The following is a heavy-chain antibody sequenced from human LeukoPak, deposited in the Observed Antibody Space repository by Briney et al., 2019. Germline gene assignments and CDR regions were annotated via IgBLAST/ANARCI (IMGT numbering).Heavy chain of an antibody. D-gene: IGHD3-10*01. Sequence: SETLSLTCTVSGYSISSGYYWGCIRQPPGKGLEWIGSFYYGGSTYNNPSIRSRATLSVTTYKNQFSLQRSAVTAADTACYYCARHLLWFGELLSDHNWCLPWGQETLVTVSS. V-gene: IGHV4-38-2*02. CDR2: FYYGGST. J-gene: IGHJ5*02. CDR3: ARHLLWFGELLSDHNWCLP. CDR1: GYSISSGYY.